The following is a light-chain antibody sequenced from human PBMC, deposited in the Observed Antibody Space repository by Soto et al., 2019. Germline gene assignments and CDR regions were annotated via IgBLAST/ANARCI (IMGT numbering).Light chain of an antibody. CDR2: SNN. Sequence: QSVLTQPPSASGTLGQRVTISCSGSSSNIGGNYVYWYQQVPGAAPKLLVNSNNQRPSGVPDRFSGSKSGTSASLAISGLRSEDEADYHCAAWDDSLNGVVFGGGTKLTVL. CDR1: SSNIGGNY. V-gene: IGLV1-47*02. J-gene: IGLJ2*01. CDR3: AAWDDSLNGVV.